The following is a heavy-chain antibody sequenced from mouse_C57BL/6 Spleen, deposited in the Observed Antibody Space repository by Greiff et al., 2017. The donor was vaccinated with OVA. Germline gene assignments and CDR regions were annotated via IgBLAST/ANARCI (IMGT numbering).Heavy chain of an antibody. CDR2: IYPSNGDT. CDR3: ARGEDNGYFDV. CDR1: GYTFTDYN. D-gene: IGHD2-13*01. Sequence: QVQLQQSGPELVKPGASVKISCKASGYTFTDYNMNWVKQRPGQGLEWIGDIYPSNGDTSYNQKFKGKATLTVDKSSSTAYMQLSSLTSEDSAVYFCARGEDNGYFDVWGTGTTVTVSS. V-gene: IGHV1-77*01. J-gene: IGHJ1*03.